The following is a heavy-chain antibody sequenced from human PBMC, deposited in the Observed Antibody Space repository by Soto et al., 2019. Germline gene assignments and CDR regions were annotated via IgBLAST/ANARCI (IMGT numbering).Heavy chain of an antibody. J-gene: IGHJ4*02. CDR2: IYYSGST. CDR1: GGSISSSSYY. V-gene: IGHV4-39*01. CDR3: ARLPTVVSYFDY. Sequence: QLQLQESGPGLVKPSETLSLTCTVSGGSISSSSYYWGWIRQPPGKGLEWIGSIYYSGSTYYNPSLKSRVTIPVDTSKNQSSLKLSSVTAADTAVYYCARLPTVVSYFDYWGQGTLVTVSS. D-gene: IGHD4-17*01.